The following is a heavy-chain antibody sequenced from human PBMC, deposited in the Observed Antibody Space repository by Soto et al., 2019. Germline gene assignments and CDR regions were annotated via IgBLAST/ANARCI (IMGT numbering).Heavy chain of an antibody. Sequence: GESLKISFKGSGYSFTSYWIGWVRQMPGKGLEWMGIIYPGDSDTRYSPSFQGQVTISADKSISTAYLQWSSLKASDTAMYYCARRSDFWSGYKAYGMDVWGQGTTVTVSS. CDR2: IYPGDSDT. CDR1: GYSFTSYW. V-gene: IGHV5-51*01. CDR3: ARRSDFWSGYKAYGMDV. J-gene: IGHJ6*02. D-gene: IGHD3-3*01.